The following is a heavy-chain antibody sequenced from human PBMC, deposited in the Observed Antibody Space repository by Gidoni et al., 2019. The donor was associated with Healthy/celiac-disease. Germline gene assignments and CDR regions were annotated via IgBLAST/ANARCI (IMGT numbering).Heavy chain of an antibody. CDR2: IDPSASYT. J-gene: IGHJ6*02. V-gene: IGHV5-10-1*03. D-gene: IGHD3-3*01. CDR3: ATDDLGPDDYDMDV. Sequence: VQLVQSGAEVKKPGASVRISCKASGYTFTRYWISWVRQMPGKGLEWMGRIDPSASYTSYSPSFQGQVTISADTSTSPAYLQWSSLKASDTAMYYCATDDLGPDDYDMDVWGQGTTVTVSS. CDR1: GYTFTRYW.